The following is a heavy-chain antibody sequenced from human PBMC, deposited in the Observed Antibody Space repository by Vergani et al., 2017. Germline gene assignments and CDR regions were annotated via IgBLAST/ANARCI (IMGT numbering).Heavy chain of an antibody. CDR1: GGSISSGGYY. Sequence: VQLQESGPGLVKPSQALSLTCTVSGGSISSGGYYWSWIRQHPGKGLEWVGRIKSKTDGGTTDYAAPVKGRFTISRDDSKNTLYLQMNSLKTEDTAVYYCTTDCSGCIDYWGQGTLVTVSS. CDR2: IKSKTDGGTT. CDR3: TTDCSGCIDY. V-gene: IGHV3-15*01. J-gene: IGHJ4*02. D-gene: IGHD6-19*01.